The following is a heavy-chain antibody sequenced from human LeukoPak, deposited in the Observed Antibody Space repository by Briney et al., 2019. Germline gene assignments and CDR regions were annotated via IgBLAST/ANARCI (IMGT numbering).Heavy chain of an antibody. V-gene: IGHV3-30*18. J-gene: IGHJ4*02. D-gene: IGHD2-21*02. CDR2: ISYDGSNK. CDR1: GFTFSSYG. CDR3: AKDPDCGGDCYPLGYFDY. Sequence: GGSLRLSCAASGFTFSSYGMHWVRQAPGKGLEWVAVISYDGSNKYYADSVKGRFTISRDNSKNTPYLQMNSLRAEDTAVYYCAKDPDCGGDCYPLGYFDYWGQGTLVTVSS.